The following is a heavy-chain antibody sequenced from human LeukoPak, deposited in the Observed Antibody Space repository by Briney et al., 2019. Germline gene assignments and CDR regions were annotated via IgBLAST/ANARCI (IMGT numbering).Heavy chain of an antibody. V-gene: IGHV3-21*01. J-gene: IGHJ1*01. Sequence: PGGSLRLSCAASGFTFSTFSMAWVRQAPGKGLEWVSYISRTGTSIHYADSMRGRFTISRDNTKSSRYLQMNNLRVEDTALYFCARTTVAGTIQYWGQGTLVIVSS. CDR2: ISRTGTSI. CDR1: GFTFSTFS. CDR3: ARTTVAGTIQY. D-gene: IGHD1-14*01.